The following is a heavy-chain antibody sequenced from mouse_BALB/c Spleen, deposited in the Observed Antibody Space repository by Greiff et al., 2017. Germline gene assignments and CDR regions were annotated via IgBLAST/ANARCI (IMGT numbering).Heavy chain of an antibody. CDR1: GYTFTSYW. D-gene: IGHD2-1*01. J-gene: IGHJ2*01. CDR3: PLLAYYFDY. Sequence: LQQPGAELVRPGASVKLSCKASGYTFTSYWMPWVKQRHGKGLEWIGNIYPGSGSTNYDEKFKGKSTLAEDTTTSTAYMHISSLTSEDSAVYDCPLLAYYFDYWGQGTTLTVSS. CDR2: IYPGSGST. V-gene: IGHV1S22*01.